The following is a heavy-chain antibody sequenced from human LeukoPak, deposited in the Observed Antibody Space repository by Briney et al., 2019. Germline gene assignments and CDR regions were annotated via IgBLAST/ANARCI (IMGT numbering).Heavy chain of an antibody. CDR2: IIPIFGTA. D-gene: IGHD3-10*01. CDR1: GGTFSSYA. Sequence: ASVKVSCKASGGTFSSYAISWVRQAPGQGLEWMGGIIPIFGTANYAQKFQGRVTITADKSTSTAYMELSSLRSEDTAVYYCAREVYYYGSGGHAFDIWGQGTMVTVSS. J-gene: IGHJ3*02. CDR3: AREVYYYGSGGHAFDI. V-gene: IGHV1-69*06.